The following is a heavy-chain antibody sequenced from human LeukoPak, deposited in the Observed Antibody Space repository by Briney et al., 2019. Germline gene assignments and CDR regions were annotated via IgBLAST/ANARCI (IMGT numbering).Heavy chain of an antibody. Sequence: GASVKVSCKASGYTFTSYGISWVRQAPGQGLEWMGWISAYNGNTNYAQKLQGRVTMTTDTSTSTAYMELRSLRSDDTAVYYCARDREPGSSNWYTVDFDCWGQGTLVTVSS. CDR1: GYTFTSYG. CDR2: ISAYNGNT. D-gene: IGHD6-13*01. V-gene: IGHV1-18*01. J-gene: IGHJ4*02. CDR3: ARDREPGSSNWYTVDFDC.